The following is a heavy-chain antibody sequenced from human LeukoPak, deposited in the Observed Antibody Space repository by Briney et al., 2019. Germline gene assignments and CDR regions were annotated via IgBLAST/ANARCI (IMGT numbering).Heavy chain of an antibody. CDR3: ARDGMLAGYYTPGFDY. Sequence: PSETLSLTCTVSGGSISSSSYYWGWIRQPPGKGLEWIGSIYYSGSTYYNPSLKSRVTISVDTSKNQFSLKLSSVTAADTAVYYCARDGMLAGYYTPGFDYWGQGTLVTVSS. D-gene: IGHD3/OR15-3a*01. J-gene: IGHJ4*02. CDR2: IYYSGST. CDR1: GGSISSSSYY. V-gene: IGHV4-39*02.